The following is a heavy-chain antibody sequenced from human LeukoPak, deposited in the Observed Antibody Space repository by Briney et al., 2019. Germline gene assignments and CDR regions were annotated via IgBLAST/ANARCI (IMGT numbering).Heavy chain of an antibody. CDR1: GYTFTSYA. Sequence: ASVKVSCKASGYTFTSYAMHWVRQAPGQRLEWMGWINAGNGNTKYSQKFQGRVTITRDTSASTAYMELSSLRSEDTAVYYCARVDTTTYYYYGMDVWSQGTTVTVSS. V-gene: IGHV1-3*01. CDR3: ARVDTTTYYYYGMDV. CDR2: INAGNGNT. D-gene: IGHD1-26*01. J-gene: IGHJ6*02.